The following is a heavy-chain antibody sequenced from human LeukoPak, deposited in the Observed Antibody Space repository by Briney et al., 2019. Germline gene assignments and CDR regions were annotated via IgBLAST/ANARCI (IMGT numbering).Heavy chain of an antibody. Sequence: PSETLSLTCTVSGGSISSSSYYWGWIRQPPGKGLEWIGSIYYSGSTYYNPSLKSRVTISVDTSKNQFSLGLSSVTAADTAVYYCARHEYGSGSYYSQGYSYGYFDYWGQGTLVTVSS. D-gene: IGHD3-10*01. J-gene: IGHJ4*02. CDR3: ARHEYGSGSYYSQGYSYGYFDY. V-gene: IGHV4-39*01. CDR1: GGSISSSSYY. CDR2: IYYSGST.